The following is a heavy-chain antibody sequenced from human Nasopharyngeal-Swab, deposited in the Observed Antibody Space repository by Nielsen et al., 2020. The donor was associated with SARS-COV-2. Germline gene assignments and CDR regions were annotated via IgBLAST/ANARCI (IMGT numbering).Heavy chain of an antibody. CDR3: ARILVGRCYGSGSYYYFDY. CDR2: IDWDDDK. CDR1: GFSLSTSGMC. D-gene: IGHD3-10*01. J-gene: IGHJ4*02. V-gene: IGHV2-70*01. Sequence: SGPTLVKPTQTLTLTCTFSGFSLSTSGMCVSWIRQPPGKALEWLALIDWDDDKYYSTSLKTRLTISKDTSKNQVVLTMTNMDPVDTATYYCARILVGRCYGSGSYYYFDYWGQGTLVTVSS.